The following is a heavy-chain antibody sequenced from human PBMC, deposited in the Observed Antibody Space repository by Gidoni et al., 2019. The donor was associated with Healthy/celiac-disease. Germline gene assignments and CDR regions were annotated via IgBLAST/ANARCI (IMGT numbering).Heavy chain of an antibody. V-gene: IGHV1-69*04. D-gene: IGHD2-2*02. CDR2: IIPILGIA. Sequence: QVQLVQSGAEVQKPGSSVKVSCKASVGTFSSSAISWVRQAPGQGLEWMGRIIPILGIANYAQKFQGRVTITADKSTSTAYMELSSLRSEDTAVYYCARDIPLDLLGGYCSSTSCYTGYGMDVWGQGTTVTVSS. J-gene: IGHJ6*02. CDR3: ARDIPLDLLGGYCSSTSCYTGYGMDV. CDR1: VGTFSSSA.